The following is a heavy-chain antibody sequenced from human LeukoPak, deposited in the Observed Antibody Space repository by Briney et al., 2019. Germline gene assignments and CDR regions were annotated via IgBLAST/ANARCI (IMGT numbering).Heavy chain of an antibody. J-gene: IGHJ3*02. V-gene: IGHV3-21*01. CDR2: ISRSSSNI. Sequence: GSPRPSPAPSAFTPCDDTTSCGSDTPRERLWRVSSISRSSSNIYYADFVRGRFPVSRDNAKNSLFLQMNSLTVEDTAIYYCASKGATGAGAFDIWGQGTMLTVSS. D-gene: IGHD1-1*01. CDR1: AFTPCDDT. CDR3: ASKGATGAGAFDI.